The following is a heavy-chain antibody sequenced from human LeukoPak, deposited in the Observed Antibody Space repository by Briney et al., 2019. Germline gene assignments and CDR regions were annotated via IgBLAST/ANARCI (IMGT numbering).Heavy chain of an antibody. CDR2: VRPKRGDT. J-gene: IGHJ6*03. CDR1: GYTFTDYH. D-gene: IGHD6-6*01. V-gene: IGHV1-2*06. Sequence: ASVNVSCKASGYTFTDYHFHWVRQAPGQGLEWMGRVRPKRGDTEYAQKFQGRVTMTSDTSLSTVYIEVSRLTSDDTAVYYCARQGSTWQYYYYYMDVWGKGTTVSVSS. CDR3: ARQGSTWQYYYYYMDV.